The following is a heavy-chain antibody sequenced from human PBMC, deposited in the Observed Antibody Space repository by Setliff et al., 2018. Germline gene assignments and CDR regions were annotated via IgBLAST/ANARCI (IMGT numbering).Heavy chain of an antibody. D-gene: IGHD2-15*01. CDR3: ARGAPGRYCSGGSCSYFDY. CDR2: IIPILNKP. J-gene: IGHJ4*02. CDR1: GGSFRTSS. Sequence: SVKVSCKASGGSFRTSSISWVRQAPGQGLEWMGGIIPILNKPNYAQSFQGRVAITRNTSISTAYMELSSLRSEDTAVYYCARGAPGRYCSGGSCSYFDYWGQGILVTVSS. V-gene: IGHV1-69*10.